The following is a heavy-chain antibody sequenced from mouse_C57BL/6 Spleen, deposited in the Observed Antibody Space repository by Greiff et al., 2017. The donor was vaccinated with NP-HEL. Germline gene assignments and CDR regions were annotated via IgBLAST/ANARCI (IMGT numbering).Heavy chain of an antibody. CDR1: GYTFTSYW. Sequence: KQSCKASGYTFTSYWMHWVKQRPGRGLEWIGRIDPNSGGTKYNEKFKSKATLTVDKPSSTAYMQLSSLTSEDSAVYYCARDYYGSHYFDYWGQGTTLTVSS. V-gene: IGHV1-72*01. CDR3: ARDYYGSHYFDY. D-gene: IGHD1-1*01. CDR2: IDPNSGGT. J-gene: IGHJ2*01.